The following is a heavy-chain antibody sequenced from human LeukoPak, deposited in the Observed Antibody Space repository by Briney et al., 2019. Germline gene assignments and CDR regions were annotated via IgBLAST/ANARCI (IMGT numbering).Heavy chain of an antibody. CDR1: GFTFSSYW. J-gene: IGHJ4*02. CDR3: ARYLYCMNGGSCYSDY. D-gene: IGHD2-15*01. Sequence: GGSLRLSCAASGFTFSSYWMSWVRQAPGKGLEWVANIKQDGSEKYYVDSVKGRFTISRDNAKNSLYLQMNSLRAEDTAVYYCARYLYCMNGGSCYSDYWGQGTLVTFSS. V-gene: IGHV3-7*01. CDR2: IKQDGSEK.